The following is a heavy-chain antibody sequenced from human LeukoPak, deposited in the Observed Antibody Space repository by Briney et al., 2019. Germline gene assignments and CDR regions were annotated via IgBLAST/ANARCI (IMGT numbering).Heavy chain of an antibody. V-gene: IGHV1-2*02. J-gene: IGHJ5*02. D-gene: IGHD1-1*01. Sequence: GPSVTVSCKASGYTFTGYYMHWVRQAPGQGLEWMGWINTNSGGTNYEQKFQGRVTMTRDTSISTAYMELNRLRSDDTAVYYCARDLGTSNWFDPWGQGTLVTVSS. CDR3: ARDLGTSNWFDP. CDR2: INTNSGGT. CDR1: GYTFTGYY.